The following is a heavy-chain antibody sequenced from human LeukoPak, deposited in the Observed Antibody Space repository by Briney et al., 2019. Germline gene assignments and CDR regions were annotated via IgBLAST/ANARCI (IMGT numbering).Heavy chain of an antibody. CDR1: GFTFSSYG. J-gene: IGHJ6*03. CDR2: IRYDGSNK. Sequence: GGPLRLSCAASGFTFSSYGMHWVRQAPGKGLEWVAFIRYDGSNKYYADSVKGRFTISRDNSKNTLYLQMNSLRAEDTAVYYCAKSTRDYYYYMDVWGKGTTVTVSS. CDR3: AKSTRDYYYYMDV. V-gene: IGHV3-30*02.